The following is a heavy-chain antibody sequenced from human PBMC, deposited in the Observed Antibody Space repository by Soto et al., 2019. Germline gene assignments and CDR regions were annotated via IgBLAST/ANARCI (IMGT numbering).Heavy chain of an antibody. D-gene: IGHD2-21*01. V-gene: IGHV4-39*01. J-gene: IGHJ6*03. CDR1: AGSISSSSYY. CDR3: ARPGGDYNYYYYYMDV. Sequence: PETLSLTCTVSAGSISSSSYYWGWLRQPPGKGLEWIGSIYYSGSTYYNPSLKSRVTISVDTSKNQFSLKLSSVTAADTAVYYCARPGGDYNYYYYYMDVWGKGTTVT. CDR2: IYYSGST.